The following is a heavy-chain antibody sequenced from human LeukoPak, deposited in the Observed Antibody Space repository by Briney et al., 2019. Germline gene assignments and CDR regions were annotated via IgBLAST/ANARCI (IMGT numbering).Heavy chain of an antibody. J-gene: IGHJ4*02. CDR3: ARAGYCSSTSCYGRLDY. D-gene: IGHD2-2*01. V-gene: IGHV1-18*01. CDR2: ISAYNGNT. Sequence: ASVKVSCKASGYTFTNYDINWARQAPGQGLEWMGWISAYNGNTNYAQKLQGRVTVTTDTSTSTAHMELRSLRSDDTAVYYCARAGYCSSTSCYGRLDYWGQGTLVTVSS. CDR1: GYTFTNYD.